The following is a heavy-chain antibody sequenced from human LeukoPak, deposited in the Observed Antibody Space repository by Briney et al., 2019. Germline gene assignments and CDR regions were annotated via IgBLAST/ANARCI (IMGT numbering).Heavy chain of an antibody. D-gene: IGHD2-15*01. CDR1: GYTFIDYY. CDR2: INPYSGGT. CDR3: ARDEDPYAFDI. J-gene: IGHJ3*02. Sequence: ASVKVSCKASGYTFIDYYMHWVRQAPGQGLEWMGWINPYSGGTNYAQKFQGRVTMTRDTSISTAYMELSRLRSDDTAMYYCARDEDPYAFDIWGQGTMVTVSS. V-gene: IGHV1-2*02.